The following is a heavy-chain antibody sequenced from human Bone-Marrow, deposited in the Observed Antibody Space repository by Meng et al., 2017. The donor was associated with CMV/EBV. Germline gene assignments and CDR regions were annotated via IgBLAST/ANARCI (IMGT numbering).Heavy chain of an antibody. D-gene: IGHD3-22*01. CDR2: IWYDGSNK. CDR1: GFTFSSYG. CDR3: AKLRSSSGYYDSDFDY. J-gene: IGHJ4*02. Sequence: GGSLRLSCAASGFTFSSYGMHWVRQAPGKGLEWVAVIWYDGSNKYYADSVKGRFTISRDNSKNTLYLQMNRLRVEDTAVYYCAKLRSSSGYYDSDFDYWGQGTLVTVSS. V-gene: IGHV3-33*06.